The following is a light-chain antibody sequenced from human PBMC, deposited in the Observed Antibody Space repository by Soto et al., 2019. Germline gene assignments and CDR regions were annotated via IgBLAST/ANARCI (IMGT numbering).Light chain of an antibody. V-gene: IGKV1-33*01. CDR1: QDIANS. J-gene: IGKJ5*01. CDR3: QQYENLPPP. CDR2: DAS. Sequence: DIQMTQSPSSLSASIGDRVILTCQARQDIANSLNWYQHKPGKAPKLLIYDASNLERGVPARFSGSGSGTDFSFTISSLQPEDIATYYCQQYENLPPPFGQGTRREIK.